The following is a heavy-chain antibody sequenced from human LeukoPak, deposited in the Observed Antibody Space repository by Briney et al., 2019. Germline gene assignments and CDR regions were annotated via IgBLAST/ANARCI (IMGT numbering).Heavy chain of an antibody. D-gene: IGHD6-19*01. CDR3: VKGEIAVAGTLLDY. J-gene: IGHJ4*02. V-gene: IGHV3-64D*06. CDR1: GFTFSTYA. CDR2: ISSNGGGT. Sequence: GGSLRLSCSASGFTFSTYAMHWVRQPAGKGLQYDSAISSNGGGTYYAASGKGRCTISRNNSKNTLYLQMSSLRAEDTAVYYCVKGEIAVAGTLLDYWGQGTLVTVSS.